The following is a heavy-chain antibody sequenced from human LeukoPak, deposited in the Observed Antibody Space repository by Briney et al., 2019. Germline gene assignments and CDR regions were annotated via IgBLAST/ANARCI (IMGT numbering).Heavy chain of an antibody. CDR2: IGSSGSTI. CDR1: GFTFDDYT. D-gene: IGHD3-22*01. CDR3: ARDLGVRDYYDSSGYYTEYFQH. V-gene: IGHV3-11*04. J-gene: IGHJ1*01. Sequence: GGSLRLSCTASGFTFDDYTVSWFRQAPGKGLEWVSYIGSSGSTIYYADSVKGRFTISRDNAKNSLYLQMNSLRAEDTAVYYCARDLGVRDYYDSSGYYTEYFQHWGQGTLVTVSS.